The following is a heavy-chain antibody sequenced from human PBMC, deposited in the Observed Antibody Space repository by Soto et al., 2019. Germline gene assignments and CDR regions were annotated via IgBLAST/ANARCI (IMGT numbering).Heavy chain of an antibody. J-gene: IGHJ6*03. Sequence: EAQLVESGGGLVQPGGSLRLSCAASGFTFSNYEMHWVRQAPGKGLEYVSGISNNGAHTDYAKSVKGRFTITRDNSENTLYIEMGSVRAEDMALYYCARRGYGSRWPNVYMDVWGKGTTVTVS. V-gene: IGHV3-64*01. D-gene: IGHD6-13*01. CDR3: ARRGYGSRWPNVYMDV. CDR1: GFTFSNYE. CDR2: ISNNGAHT.